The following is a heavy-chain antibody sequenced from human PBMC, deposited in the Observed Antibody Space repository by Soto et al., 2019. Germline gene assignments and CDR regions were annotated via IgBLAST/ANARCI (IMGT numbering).Heavy chain of an antibody. CDR1: GFIFGTYG. Sequence: QVQLVESGGGVVQPGRSLRLSCSASGFIFGTYGMDWVRQAPGKGLEWGALITYDGKKEFYADSVKGRFTISRDNSRNTLYLHMNSLKPEDTAMYYCAKETATSVDYYYFYGLDVWGPRTTVSVSS. CDR3: AKETATSVDYYYFYGLDV. D-gene: IGHD1-1*01. J-gene: IGHJ6*02. CDR2: ITYDGKKE. V-gene: IGHV3-30*18.